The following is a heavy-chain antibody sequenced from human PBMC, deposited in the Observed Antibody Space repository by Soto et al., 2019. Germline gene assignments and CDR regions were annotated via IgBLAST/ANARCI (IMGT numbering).Heavy chain of an antibody. CDR1: GFTFRSFA. CDR3: AKTTTEVDA. D-gene: IGHD4-17*01. CDR2: VTSSGGST. Sequence: EVQLLESGGGLVQPGGSLGLSCAASGFTFRSFAMGWVRQAPGGGLEWVSSVTSSGGSTYYADSVKGRFTISRDNSKNTLYLQMNSLRAEDTAVYYCAKTTTEVDAWGQGTLVTVSS. J-gene: IGHJ5*02. V-gene: IGHV3-23*01.